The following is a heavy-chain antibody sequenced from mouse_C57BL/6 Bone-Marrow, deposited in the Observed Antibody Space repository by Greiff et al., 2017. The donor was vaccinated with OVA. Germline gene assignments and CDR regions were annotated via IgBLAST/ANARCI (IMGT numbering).Heavy chain of an antibody. CDR2: ISNLAYSI. CDR1: GFTFSDYG. Sequence: EVQRVESGGGLVQPGGSLKLSCAASGFTFSDYGMAWVRQAPRKGPEWVAFISNLAYSIYYADTVTGRFTISRENAKNTLYLEMSSLRSEDTAMYYCARRAPYDGYFYFDYWGQGTTLTVSS. CDR3: ARRAPYDGYFYFDY. V-gene: IGHV5-15*04. J-gene: IGHJ2*01. D-gene: IGHD2-3*01.